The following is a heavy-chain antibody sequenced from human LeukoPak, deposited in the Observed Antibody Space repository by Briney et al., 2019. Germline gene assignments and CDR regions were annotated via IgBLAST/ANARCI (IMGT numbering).Heavy chain of an antibody. Sequence: NPSETLSLACTVSGDSISRSSDYWGWIRQPPGKGPEWIGSVYYIGSTFYNPSLKSRLTISIDTSKNQFSLKLRSVTAADTAVYYCAREDAEQMDNSFDIWGQGTMVTVSS. V-gene: IGHV4-39*07. CDR2: VYYIGST. D-gene: IGHD5-24*01. J-gene: IGHJ3*02. CDR1: GDSISRSSDY. CDR3: AREDAEQMDNSFDI.